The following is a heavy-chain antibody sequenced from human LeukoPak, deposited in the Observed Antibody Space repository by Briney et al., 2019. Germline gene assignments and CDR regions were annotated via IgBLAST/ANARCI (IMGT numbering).Heavy chain of an antibody. CDR1: GFTFSNYS. CDR2: ISSSSSYI. V-gene: IGHV3-21*01. J-gene: IGHJ4*02. Sequence: GGSLRLSCAASGFTFSNYSMNWVRQAPGKGLEWVSSISSSSSYIYYADSVKGRFTISRDNAKNSLYLQMNSLRAEDTAVYYCARDPDGLSFDYWGQGTLVTVSS. D-gene: IGHD2-2*01. CDR3: ARDPDGLSFDY.